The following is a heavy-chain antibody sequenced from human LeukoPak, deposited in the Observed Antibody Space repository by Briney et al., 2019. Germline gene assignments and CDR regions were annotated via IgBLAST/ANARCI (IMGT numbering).Heavy chain of an antibody. CDR3: ARMDFSDSSGYNAFDI. CDR2: INTHNIMT. V-gene: IGHV1-18*04. CDR1: GYSFSSYG. Sequence: ASVKVSCKTSGYSFSSYGISWVRQAPGQGLEWMGWINTHNIMTNYAQKFQGRVTITADKSTSTAYMELSSLRSEDTAVYYCARMDFSDSSGYNAFDIWGQGTMVTVSS. J-gene: IGHJ3*02. D-gene: IGHD3-22*01.